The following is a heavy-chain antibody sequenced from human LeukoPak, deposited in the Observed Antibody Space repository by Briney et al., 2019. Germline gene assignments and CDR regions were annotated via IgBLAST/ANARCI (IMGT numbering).Heavy chain of an antibody. CDR2: IKEDETEI. V-gene: IGHV3-7*01. CDR1: GFTFSNYW. J-gene: IGHJ4*02. CDR3: ARHIDTALEY. Sequence: GGSLRLSCAAPGFTFSNYWMSWVRQAPGKGLEWVASIKEDETEINHADSVKGRFSISRDNAKNPLYLQMRSLRAEDTAVYYCARHIDTALEYRGQGTLVTVSS. D-gene: IGHD2-21*01.